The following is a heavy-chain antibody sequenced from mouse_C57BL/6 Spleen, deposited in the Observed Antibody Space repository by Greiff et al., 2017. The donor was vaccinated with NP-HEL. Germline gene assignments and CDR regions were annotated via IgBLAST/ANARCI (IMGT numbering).Heavy chain of an antibody. J-gene: IGHJ3*01. CDR1: GFTFSDYG. CDR2: ISSGSSTI. CDR3: ARHDYDVRFAY. V-gene: IGHV5-17*01. Sequence: EVKVEESGGGLVKPGGSLKLSCAASGFTFSDYGMHWVRQAPEKGLEWVAYISSGSSTIYYADTVKGRFTISRDNAKNTLFLQMTSLRSEDTAMYYCARHDYDVRFAYWGQGTLVTVSA. D-gene: IGHD2-4*01.